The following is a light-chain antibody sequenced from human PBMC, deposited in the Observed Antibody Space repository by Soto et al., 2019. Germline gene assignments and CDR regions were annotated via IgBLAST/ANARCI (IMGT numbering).Light chain of an antibody. CDR2: DAS. Sequence: DIQMTQSPATLSASVGDRVTITCRASQSISSWLAWYQQKPGKVPKLLIDDASSLESGVPSRFSGGRSGTEFTLTISSLQPDDFATYYCQQYNTYPWTFGQGTKVEIK. CDR3: QQYNTYPWT. J-gene: IGKJ1*01. V-gene: IGKV1-5*01. CDR1: QSISSW.